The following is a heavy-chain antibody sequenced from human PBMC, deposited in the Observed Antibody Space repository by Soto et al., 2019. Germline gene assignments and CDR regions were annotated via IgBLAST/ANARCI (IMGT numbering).Heavy chain of an antibody. J-gene: IGHJ4*02. CDR1: GGSISSSSYY. CDR2: INHSGNA. D-gene: IGHD1-26*01. V-gene: IGHV4-39*07. Sequence: SETLSLTCTVSGGSISSSSYYWGWIRQTPGKGLQWIGQINHSGNAIYNPSLKNRVTISTMSNNQFSLEMSSVTAADTAVYYCARGLLSGSPYSGGWYYFDSWGQGTMVTVSS. CDR3: ARGLLSGSPYSGGWYYFDS.